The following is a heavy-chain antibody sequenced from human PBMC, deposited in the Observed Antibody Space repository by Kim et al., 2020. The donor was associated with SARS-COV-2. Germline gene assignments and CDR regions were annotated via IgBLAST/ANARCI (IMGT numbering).Heavy chain of an antibody. CDR3: ARGTVTTSGAFDI. D-gene: IGHD4-17*01. Sequence: SPSLTRRVTISVDTSKIQYSLKLSSGTAADTAVYYCARGTVTTSGAFDIWGQGTMVTVSS. V-gene: IGHV4-31*02. J-gene: IGHJ3*02.